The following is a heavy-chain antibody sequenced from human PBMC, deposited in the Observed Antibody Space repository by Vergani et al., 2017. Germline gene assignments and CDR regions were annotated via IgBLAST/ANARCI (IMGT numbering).Heavy chain of an antibody. Sequence: VQLVESGGDLVQPGGSLRLSCAASGFTFNHYAMNWVRQAPGKGLEWVSGISGSGGSTYYAGSVKGRFTISRDSSKNTLHLQMNSLSAGDTAVYYCAKANPRNSGYDYLYYYHAMDVWGQGTTVTVSS. CDR1: GFTFNHYA. V-gene: IGHV3-23*04. CDR2: ISGSGGST. J-gene: IGHJ6*02. CDR3: AKANPRNSGYDYLYYYHAMDV. D-gene: IGHD5-12*01.